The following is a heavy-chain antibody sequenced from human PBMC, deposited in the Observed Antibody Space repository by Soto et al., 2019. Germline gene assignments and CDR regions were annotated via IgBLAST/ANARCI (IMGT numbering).Heavy chain of an antibody. D-gene: IGHD3-10*01. V-gene: IGHV3-30*18. CDR1: GFTFSSYG. CDR3: AKARWFGELLPKEYYFDY. J-gene: IGHJ4*02. CDR2: ISYDGSNK. Sequence: QVQLVESGGGVVQPGRSLRLSCAASGFTFSSYGMHWVRQAPGKGLEWVAVISYDGSNKYYADSVKGRFTISRDNSKHTLYLQMNSLRAEDTAVYYCAKARWFGELLPKEYYFDYWGQGTLVTVSS.